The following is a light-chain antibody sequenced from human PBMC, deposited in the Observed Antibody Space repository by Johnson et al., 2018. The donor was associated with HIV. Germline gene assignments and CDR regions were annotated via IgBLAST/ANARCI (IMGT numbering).Light chain of an antibody. CDR1: SSNIGNNY. J-gene: IGLJ1*01. V-gene: IGLV1-51*01. CDR2: DNN. CDR3: GTWDSSLSAGIV. Sequence: QSVLTQPPSVSVAPGQKVTISCSGSSSNIGNNYVSWYQQLPGTAPKLLIYDNNKRPSGIPDRFSGSKSGTSSTLGITGLQTGDEADYYCGTWDSSLSAGIVFGTGTKVTVL.